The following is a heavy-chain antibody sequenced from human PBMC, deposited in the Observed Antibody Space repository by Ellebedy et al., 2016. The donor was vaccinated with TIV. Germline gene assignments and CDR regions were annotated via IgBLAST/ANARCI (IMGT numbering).Heavy chain of an antibody. CDR1: GFTLRRYA. Sequence: GESLKISXAASGFTLRRYAMSWVRQAPGKGLEWVASTGDDTFYADSVKGRFTISRDNSKNTLYLQMNSLRAEDTAVYYCARYGDYVWDLKTDYWGQGTLVTVSS. J-gene: IGHJ4*02. V-gene: IGHV3-23*01. CDR3: ARYGDYVWDLKTDY. D-gene: IGHD4-17*01. CDR2: TGDDT.